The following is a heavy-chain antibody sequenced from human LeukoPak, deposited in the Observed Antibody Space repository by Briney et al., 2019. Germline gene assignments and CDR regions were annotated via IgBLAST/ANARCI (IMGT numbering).Heavy chain of an antibody. CDR1: GGSFSGYY. CDR3: AREHYYDSSGYYSDSYNWFDP. CDR2: INHSGST. V-gene: IGHV4-34*01. D-gene: IGHD3-22*01. J-gene: IGHJ5*02. Sequence: SETLSLTCAVYGGSFSGYYWSWISQPPGKGLEWIGEINHSGSTNYNPSLKSRVTISVDTSKNQFSLKLSSVTAADTAVYYCAREHYYDSSGYYSDSYNWFDPWGQGTLVTVSS.